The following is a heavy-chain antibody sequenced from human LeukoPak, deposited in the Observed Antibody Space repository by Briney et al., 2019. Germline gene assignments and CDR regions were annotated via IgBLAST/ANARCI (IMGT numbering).Heavy chain of an antibody. Sequence: GASVKVSCKASGYTFTGYYMHWVRQAPGQGLEWMGWINPNSGGTNYAQKFQGRVTMTRDTSISTAYMELSRLRSDDTAVYYCAREVRVAGIRDFDYWGQGTLVTVSS. V-gene: IGHV1-2*02. CDR1: GYTFTGYY. D-gene: IGHD6-19*01. CDR3: AREVRVAGIRDFDY. J-gene: IGHJ4*02. CDR2: INPNSGGT.